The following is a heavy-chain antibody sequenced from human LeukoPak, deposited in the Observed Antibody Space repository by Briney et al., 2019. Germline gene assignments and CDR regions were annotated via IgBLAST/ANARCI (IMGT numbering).Heavy chain of an antibody. Sequence: GGSLRLSCAASGFTFSSYSMNWVRQAPGKGLEWVSSISSSSSYIYYADSVKGRFTISRDNAKNSLYLQMNSLRVEDTAVYYCARDSRSLAALYYFDYWGQGTLVTVSS. V-gene: IGHV3-21*01. D-gene: IGHD3-16*02. J-gene: IGHJ4*02. CDR3: ARDSRSLAALYYFDY. CDR2: ISSSSSYI. CDR1: GFTFSSYS.